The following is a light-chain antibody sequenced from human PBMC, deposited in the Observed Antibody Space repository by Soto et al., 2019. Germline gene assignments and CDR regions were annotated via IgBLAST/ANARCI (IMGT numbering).Light chain of an antibody. CDR2: WAS. CDR1: QSVLYSSNNKNY. V-gene: IGKV4-1*01. CDR3: QQYYSIPWT. Sequence: DIVMTQSPDSLAASLGERATINCKSSQSVLYSSNNKNYLAWYQQKPGQPPNLLIYWASTRESGVPDRFSGSGSGTDFTLTISSLQAEDVAVYYCQQYYSIPWTFGQGTKVEIK. J-gene: IGKJ1*01.